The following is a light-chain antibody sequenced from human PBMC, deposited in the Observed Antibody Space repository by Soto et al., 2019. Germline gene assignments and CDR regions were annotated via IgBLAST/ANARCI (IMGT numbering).Light chain of an antibody. V-gene: IGKV3-15*01. Sequence: EIVMTQSPATLSVSQGERATLSCRASQSVSSHVAWYQQKPGQAPRLLIYGASTRATGIPARFSASGSGTEFTLTISSLQSEDFAVYYCQHYNNWPRTFGQGTKVEIK. J-gene: IGKJ1*01. CDR1: QSVSSH. CDR2: GAS. CDR3: QHYNNWPRT.